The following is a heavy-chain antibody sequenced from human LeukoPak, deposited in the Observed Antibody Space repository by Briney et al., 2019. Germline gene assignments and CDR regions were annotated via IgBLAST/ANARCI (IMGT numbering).Heavy chain of an antibody. Sequence: PGRSLRLSCAASGFTFSSYAMHWVRQAPGKGLEWVAVISYDGSNKYYADSVKGRFTISRDNSKNTLYLQMNSLRAEDTAVYYCARDRALAVAGGAFDIWGQGTMVTVSS. CDR2: ISYDGSNK. J-gene: IGHJ3*02. V-gene: IGHV3-30-3*01. D-gene: IGHD6-19*01. CDR3: ARDRALAVAGGAFDI. CDR1: GFTFSSYA.